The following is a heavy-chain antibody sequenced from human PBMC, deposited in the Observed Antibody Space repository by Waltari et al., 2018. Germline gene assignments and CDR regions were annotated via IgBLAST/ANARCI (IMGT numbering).Heavy chain of an antibody. CDR2: IIPIFGTA. V-gene: IGHV1-69*15. D-gene: IGHD6-6*01. CDR1: GGTFSSYA. Sequence: QVQLVQSGAEVKKPGSSVKVSCKASGGTFSSYAHRWVRQAPGQGLGWMGRIIPIFGTANYAQKFQGRVTITADESTSTAYMELSSLRSEDTAVYYCARTYSSSSSLWWFDPWGQGTLVTVSS. J-gene: IGHJ5*02. CDR3: ARTYSSSSSLWWFDP.